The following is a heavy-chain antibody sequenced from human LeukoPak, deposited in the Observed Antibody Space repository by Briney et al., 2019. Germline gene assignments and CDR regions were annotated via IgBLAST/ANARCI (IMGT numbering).Heavy chain of an antibody. CDR2: IYYSGST. J-gene: IGHJ4*02. CDR3: AREDYYDSSGYYRIDY. D-gene: IGHD3-22*01. Sequence: SETLSLTCTVSGGPISSYYWSWIRQPPGKGLEWIGYIYYSGSTNYNPSLKSRVTISVDTSKNQFSLKLNSVTAADTAVYYCAREDYYDSSGYYRIDYWGQGTLVTVSS. CDR1: GGPISSYY. V-gene: IGHV4-59*12.